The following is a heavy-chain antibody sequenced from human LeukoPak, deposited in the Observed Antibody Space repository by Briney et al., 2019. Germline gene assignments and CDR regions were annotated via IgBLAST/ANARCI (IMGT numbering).Heavy chain of an antibody. CDR2: INSDGSST. V-gene: IGHV3-74*01. CDR3: ARDSSGSY. J-gene: IGHJ4*02. Sequence: GESLKISCKGSGYSFTSYWMHWVRQAPGKGLVWVSRINSDGSSTSYADSVKGRFTISRDNAKNTLYLQMNSLRAEDTAVYYCARDSSGSYWGQGTLVTVSS. CDR1: GYSFTSYW. D-gene: IGHD3-22*01.